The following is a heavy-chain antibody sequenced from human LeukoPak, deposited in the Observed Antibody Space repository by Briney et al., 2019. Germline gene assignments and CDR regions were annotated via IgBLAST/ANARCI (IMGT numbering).Heavy chain of an antibody. CDR2: ISSNGGST. CDR3: AREFGGDCYYDY. CDR1: GFTFSSYA. J-gene: IGHJ4*02. Sequence: HPGGSLRLSCAASGFTFSSYAMHWVRQAPGKGLEYVSAISSNGGSTYYANSVKGRFTISRDNSKNTLYLQMGSLRAEDMAVYYCAREFGGDCYYDYWGQGTLVTVSS. V-gene: IGHV3-64*01. D-gene: IGHD2-21*02.